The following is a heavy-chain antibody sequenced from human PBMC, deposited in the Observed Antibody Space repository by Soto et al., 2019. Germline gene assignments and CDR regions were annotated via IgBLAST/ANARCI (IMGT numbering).Heavy chain of an antibody. Sequence: GGSLRLSCAASGFTFSSYSMNWVRQAPGKGLEWVSYISSSSSTIYYADSVKERFTISRDNAKNSLFLQMSGLRVEDTAVYYCATANTPYAFDMWGQGTMVTVSS. CDR2: ISSSSSTI. J-gene: IGHJ3*02. CDR3: ATANTPYAFDM. V-gene: IGHV3-48*04. CDR1: GFTFSSYS.